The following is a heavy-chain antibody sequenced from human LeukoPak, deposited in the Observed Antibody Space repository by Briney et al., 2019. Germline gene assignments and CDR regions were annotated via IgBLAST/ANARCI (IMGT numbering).Heavy chain of an antibody. J-gene: IGHJ3*02. V-gene: IGHV4-59*13. D-gene: IGHD1-26*01. Sequence: SETLSLTCTVSGSSISSYYWTWIRQSPEKGLEWIGFVYNSGSTDNRGSTHYNPFLKSRVTISLDTSKKRFSLTLSSVTAADTAVYYCATTTSGGDAFDIWGQGTMVTVSS. CDR1: GSSISSYY. CDR3: ATTTSGGDAFDI. CDR2: VYNSGSTDNRGST.